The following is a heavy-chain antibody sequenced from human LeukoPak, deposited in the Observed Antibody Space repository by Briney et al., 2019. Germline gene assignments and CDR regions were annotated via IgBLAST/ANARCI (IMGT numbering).Heavy chain of an antibody. J-gene: IGHJ4*02. CDR1: GFTFSSYW. D-gene: IGHD4-11*01. V-gene: IGHV3-7*01. CDR3: ARVEVPRRSTVTIYVALVRRFGFDY. Sequence: GGSLRLSCAASGFTFSSYWMSWVRQAPGKGLETVANIKQDGSEKYYVDSVKGRFTISRDNAKNSLYLQMNSLRAEETAVYYCARVEVPRRSTVTIYVALVRRFGFDYWGQGTLVTVSS. CDR2: IKQDGSEK.